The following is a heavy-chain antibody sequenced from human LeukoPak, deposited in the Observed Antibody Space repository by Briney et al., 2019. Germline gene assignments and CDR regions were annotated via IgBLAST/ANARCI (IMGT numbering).Heavy chain of an antibody. V-gene: IGHV3-48*03. Sequence: TGGSLRLSCAASGFTFSSYEMNWVRQAPGKGLEWVSYIGSFGTTISYADSVKGRFTISRDNAKSSLYLQMSSLRAEDTAVYYCAKVATEAFYFDLWGQGTLVTVSS. D-gene: IGHD5-12*01. CDR3: AKVATEAFYFDL. J-gene: IGHJ4*02. CDR2: IGSFGTTI. CDR1: GFTFSSYE.